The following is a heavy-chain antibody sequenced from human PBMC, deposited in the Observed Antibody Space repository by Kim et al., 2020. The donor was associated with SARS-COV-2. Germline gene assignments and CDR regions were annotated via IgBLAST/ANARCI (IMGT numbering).Heavy chain of an antibody. J-gene: IGHJ6*02. CDR1: GFTFSSYA. Sequence: GGSLRLSCAASGFTFSSYAMHWVRQAPDRGLEWVAVIWYDGSNKYYADSVKGRFTISRDNSKNTLYLQMNSLRAEDTAVYYCAKDLGYSGYDGMDVWGQGTTVTVSS. CDR2: IWYDGSNK. V-gene: IGHV3-33*06. D-gene: IGHD1-26*01. CDR3: AKDLGYSGYDGMDV.